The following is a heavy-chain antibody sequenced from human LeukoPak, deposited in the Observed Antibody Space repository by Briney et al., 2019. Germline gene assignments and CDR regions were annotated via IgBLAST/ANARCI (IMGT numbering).Heavy chain of an antibody. Sequence: ASVKVSCKASGYTFTGYYMHWVRQAPGQGLEWMGWINPNSGGTNYAQKFQGRVTMTRDTSISTAYMELSRLRSDDTAVYYCARQTVVVYYFDYWGQGTLVTVSS. D-gene: IGHD3-22*01. CDR1: GYTFTGYY. CDR2: INPNSGGT. CDR3: ARQTVVVYYFDY. V-gene: IGHV1-2*02. J-gene: IGHJ4*02.